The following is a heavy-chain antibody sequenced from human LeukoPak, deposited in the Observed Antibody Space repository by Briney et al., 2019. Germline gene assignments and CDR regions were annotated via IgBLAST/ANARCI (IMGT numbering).Heavy chain of an antibody. CDR3: AKARTRLHKRVREALDY. Sequence: GGSLRLSCAASGFTFSSYGMHWVRQAPVKGLEWVAVISYDGSNKYYADSVKGRFTISRDNSKNTLYLQMNSLRAEDTAVYYCAKARTRLHKRVREALDYWGQGTLVTVSS. CDR2: ISYDGSNK. J-gene: IGHJ4*02. D-gene: IGHD3-10*01. CDR1: GFTFSSYG. V-gene: IGHV3-30*18.